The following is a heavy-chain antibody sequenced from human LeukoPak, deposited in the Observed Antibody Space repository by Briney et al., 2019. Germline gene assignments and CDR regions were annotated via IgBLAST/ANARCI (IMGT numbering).Heavy chain of an antibody. D-gene: IGHD6-13*01. CDR3: AKDRVATERYYMDV. J-gene: IGHJ6*03. Sequence: PGGSLRLSCAASGFTFSSYSMNWVRQAPGKGLEWVSSISRTSIYKYYAGSVKGRFTISRDNAKNSLYLQMNSLRAEDTAVYYCAKDRVATERYYMDVWGKGTTVTISS. CDR1: GFTFSSYS. CDR2: ISRTSIYK. V-gene: IGHV3-21*04.